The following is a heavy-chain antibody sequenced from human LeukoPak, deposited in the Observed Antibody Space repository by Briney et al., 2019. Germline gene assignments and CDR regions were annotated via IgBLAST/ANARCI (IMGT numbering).Heavy chain of an antibody. V-gene: IGHV3-53*01. CDR1: GFTVSSNH. CDR3: ARDADYGGSPDAFDV. CDR2: IYSGGTT. D-gene: IGHD4-23*01. Sequence: PGGSLRLSCAASGFTVSSNHMSWVRQAPGKGLKWVSIIYSGGTTYYADSVKGRFTISRDNSKNTLYLQMNTLRAEDTAVFYCARDADYGGSPDAFDVWGRGTIVTASS. J-gene: IGHJ3*01.